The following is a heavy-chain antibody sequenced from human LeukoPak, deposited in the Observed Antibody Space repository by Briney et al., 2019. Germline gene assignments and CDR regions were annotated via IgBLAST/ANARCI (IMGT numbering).Heavy chain of an antibody. Sequence: SSETLSLTCAVYGVSFSGYYWSWIGQPPGKGLEWNGEINHSGSTNYHPSLKSRVTISVDTSKNQFSLKLSSVTAADTAVYYCASAENYDFWSGYDRAPFDYWGQGTLVTVSS. CDR3: ASAENYDFWSGYDRAPFDY. CDR2: INHSGST. CDR1: GVSFSGYY. J-gene: IGHJ4*02. V-gene: IGHV4-34*01. D-gene: IGHD3-3*01.